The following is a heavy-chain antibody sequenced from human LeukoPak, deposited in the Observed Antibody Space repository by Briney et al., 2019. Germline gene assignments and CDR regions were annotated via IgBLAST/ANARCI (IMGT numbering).Heavy chain of an antibody. CDR1: GYSLTSYW. V-gene: IGHV5-51*01. J-gene: IGHJ2*01. CDR2: IYPGDSDT. Sequence: GESLQISCKGSGYSLTSYWIAWVRPMPGKGLEWMGIIYPGDSDTRYSPSFQGQVTISADKSISTAYLQWSSLKASDTAMYYCARHRNFDTSGYSSYWYFDLWGRGTLVTVSS. CDR3: ARHRNFDTSGYSSYWYFDL. D-gene: IGHD3-22*01.